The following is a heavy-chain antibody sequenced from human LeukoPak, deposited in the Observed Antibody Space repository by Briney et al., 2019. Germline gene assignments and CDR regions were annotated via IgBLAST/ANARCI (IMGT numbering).Heavy chain of an antibody. V-gene: IGHV4-4*02. D-gene: IGHD2-2*02. CDR3: ARGVAGYQLLYHWFDP. J-gene: IGHJ5*02. Sequence: TSETLSLTCAVSGGSISSSNWWSWVRQPPGKGLEWIGEIYHSGSTNYNPSLKSRVTISVDKSKNQFSLKLSSVTAADTAVYYCARGVAGYQLLYHWFDPWGQGTLVTVSS. CDR2: IYHSGST. CDR1: GGSISSSNW.